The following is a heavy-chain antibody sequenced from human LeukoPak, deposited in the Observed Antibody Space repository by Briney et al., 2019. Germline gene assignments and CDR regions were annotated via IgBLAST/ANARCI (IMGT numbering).Heavy chain of an antibody. V-gene: IGHV3-53*01. J-gene: IGHJ4*02. CDR1: GFTVSSNY. D-gene: IGHD2-15*01. CDR2: IYSGGST. Sequence: TGGSLRLSCAASGFTVSSNYMSWVRQAPGKGLEWVSVIYSGGSTYYADSVKGRFTISRDNSKNTLYLQMNSLRAEDTAVYYCARVMYLYCSGGSCSAFDYWGQGTLVTVSS. CDR3: ARVMYLYCSGGSCSAFDY.